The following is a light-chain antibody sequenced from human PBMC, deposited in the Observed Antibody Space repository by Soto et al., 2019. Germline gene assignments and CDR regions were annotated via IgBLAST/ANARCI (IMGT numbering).Light chain of an antibody. CDR2: AAS. CDR3: QQSYTTPHT. V-gene: IGKV1-39*01. CDR1: QSISSY. Sequence: DIQMTQSPSSLSASVGNRVTITWRASQSISSYLNWYQQKPGKAPKLLIYAASSLQSGVPSRFSGSGSGTDFTLTISSLQPEDFATYYCQQSYTTPHTFGQGTKLEIK. J-gene: IGKJ2*01.